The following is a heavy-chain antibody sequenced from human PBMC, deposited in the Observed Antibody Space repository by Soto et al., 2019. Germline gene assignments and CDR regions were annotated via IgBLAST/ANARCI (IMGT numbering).Heavy chain of an antibody. V-gene: IGHV3-23*01. CDR3: AKRTSYYYGSGSRVTYYFDY. D-gene: IGHD3-10*01. CDR2: ISGSGGST. CDR1: GFTFSSYA. Sequence: VGSLRLSCAASGFTFSSYAMSWVRRAPGKGLEWVSAISGSGGSTYYADSVKGRFTISRDNSKNTLYLQMNSLRAEDTAVYYCAKRTSYYYGSGSRVTYYFDYWGQGTLVTVSS. J-gene: IGHJ4*02.